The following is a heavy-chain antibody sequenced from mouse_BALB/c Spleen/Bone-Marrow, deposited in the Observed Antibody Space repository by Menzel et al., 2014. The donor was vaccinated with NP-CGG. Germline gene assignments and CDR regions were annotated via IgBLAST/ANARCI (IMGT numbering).Heavy chain of an antibody. CDR1: GFTFSSYA. Sequence: VMLVESGGGLVKPGGSLKLSCAASGFTFSSYAMSWVRQTPEKRLEWVASISSGGSTYYPDSVKGRFTIYRDNARNILYLQMSSLRSEDTAMYYCARDDYDDQYYFDYWGQGTTLTVSS. CDR3: ARDDYDDQYYFDY. V-gene: IGHV5-6-5*01. J-gene: IGHJ2*01. D-gene: IGHD2-4*01. CDR2: ISSGGST.